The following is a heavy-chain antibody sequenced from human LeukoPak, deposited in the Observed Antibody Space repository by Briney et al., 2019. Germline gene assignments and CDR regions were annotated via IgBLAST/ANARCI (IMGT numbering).Heavy chain of an antibody. CDR2: LRYDGSTA. CDR3: AKDTYGGNYPSYFDY. D-gene: IGHD1-26*01. CDR1: GFTLSSYG. J-gene: IGHJ4*02. Sequence: GGSLRLSCAASGFTLSSYGMNGVRQAPGKGLDWVAFLRYDGSTAFYKDSVKGRFTISRDSSKNTLYLQMNSLTPADTAIYYCAKDTYGGNYPSYFDYWGQGNLVTVS. V-gene: IGHV3-30*02.